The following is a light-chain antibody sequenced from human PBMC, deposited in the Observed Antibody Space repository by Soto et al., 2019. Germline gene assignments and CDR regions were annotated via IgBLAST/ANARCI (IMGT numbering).Light chain of an antibody. V-gene: IGLV1-47*01. CDR2: RNN. J-gene: IGLJ1*01. CDR1: SSNIGSNY. CDR3: AAWDDSLSGYV. Sequence: LTQPPSASGTPGQRVTISCSGSSSNIGSNYVSWYQQLPGTAPKVLIYRNNQRPSGVPDRFSGSKSGTSASLAISGLRSEDEADYYCAAWDDSLSGYVFGTGTKVTVL.